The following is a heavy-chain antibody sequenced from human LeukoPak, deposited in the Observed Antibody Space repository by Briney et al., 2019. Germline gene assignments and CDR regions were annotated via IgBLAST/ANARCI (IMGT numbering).Heavy chain of an antibody. J-gene: IGHJ4*02. Sequence: GGSLRLSCAASGFTFSSYVMHWVRQAPGKGLEWVAIISYDGSNEYYADSVKGRFTISRDNSKNTLYLQMNSLRAEDTAVYYCAKVGLTVTTILDYFDYWGQGTLVTVS. V-gene: IGHV3-30*01. CDR1: GFTFSSYV. CDR2: ISYDGSNE. CDR3: AKVGLTVTTILDYFDY. D-gene: IGHD4-11*01.